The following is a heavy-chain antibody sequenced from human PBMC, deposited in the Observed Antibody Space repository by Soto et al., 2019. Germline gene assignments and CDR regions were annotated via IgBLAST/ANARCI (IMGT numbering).Heavy chain of an antibody. D-gene: IGHD3-9*01. CDR3: ARALHDILTGYSS. CDR2: IYYSGST. Sequence: SETLSLTCTVSGGSISSGDYYWSWIRQPPGKGLEWIGYIYYSGSTYYNPSLKSRVTISVDTSKNQFSLKLSSVTAADTAVYYCARALHDILTGYSSWGQGTLVTVS. CDR1: GGSISSGDYY. V-gene: IGHV4-30-4*01. J-gene: IGHJ5*02.